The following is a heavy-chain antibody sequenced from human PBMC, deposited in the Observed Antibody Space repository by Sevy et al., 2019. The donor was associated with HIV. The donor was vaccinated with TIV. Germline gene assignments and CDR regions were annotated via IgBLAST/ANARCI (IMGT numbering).Heavy chain of an antibody. Sequence: GGSLRLSCAASGFTLSNAWMSWVRQAPGKGLEWVGRIKTKADGGPTDYAAPVKDRFTISSDDSKNTVYLQMNSLKIEDTAVYYCTTNDVFDIWGQGTMVTVSS. CDR3: TTNDVFDI. CDR2: IKTKADGGPT. V-gene: IGHV3-15*01. CDR1: GFTLSNAW. J-gene: IGHJ3*02.